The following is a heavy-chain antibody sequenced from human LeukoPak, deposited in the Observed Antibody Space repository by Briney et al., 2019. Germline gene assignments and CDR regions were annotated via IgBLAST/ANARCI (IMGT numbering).Heavy chain of an antibody. Sequence: SETLSLTCTVSGGSISSYYGSWVRQPPGKGLEWIGYIYYSGSTNYNPSLKSRVTISVDTSKNQFSLKLSSVTAADTAVYYCARHVRTAVAGIDYWGQGTLVTVSS. CDR3: ARHVRTAVAGIDY. CDR2: IYYSGST. V-gene: IGHV4-59*08. CDR1: GGSISSYY. J-gene: IGHJ4*02. D-gene: IGHD6-19*01.